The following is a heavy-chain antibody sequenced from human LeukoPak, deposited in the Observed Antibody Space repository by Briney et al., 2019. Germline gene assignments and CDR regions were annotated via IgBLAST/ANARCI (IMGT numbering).Heavy chain of an antibody. J-gene: IGHJ4*02. CDR1: GGSISSSSYY. CDR3: ARSGGSYTLDVAY. V-gene: IGHV4-61*01. CDR2: VYYSGST. D-gene: IGHD1-26*01. Sequence: PSETLSLTCTVSGGSISSSSYYWSWIRQPPGKRLEWIGYVYYSGSTKYNSSLKSRVNISIDTSKNQFSLKLSSVTAADTAVYYCARSGGSYTLDVAYWGQGILVTVSS.